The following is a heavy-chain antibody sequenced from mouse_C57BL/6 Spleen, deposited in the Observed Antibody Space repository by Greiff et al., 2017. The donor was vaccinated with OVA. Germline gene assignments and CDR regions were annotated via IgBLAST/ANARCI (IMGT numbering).Heavy chain of an antibody. CDR3: AFYGSTYRYFYY. V-gene: IGHV1-15*01. CDR1: GYTFTDYE. CDR2: IDPETGGT. D-gene: IGHD1-1*01. Sequence: QVQLQQSGAELVRPGASVTLSCKASGYTFTDYEMHWVKQTPVHGLEWIGAIDPETGGTAYNQKFKGKAILTADKSSSTAYMELRSLTSEDSAVYYCAFYGSTYRYFYYWGQGTTLTVSS. J-gene: IGHJ2*01.